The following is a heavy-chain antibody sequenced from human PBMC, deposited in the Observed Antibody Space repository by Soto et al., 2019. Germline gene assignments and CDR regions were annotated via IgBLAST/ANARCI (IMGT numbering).Heavy chain of an antibody. CDR2: INPKSGDT. CDR1: GYTFTHYF. D-gene: IGHD3-10*01. CDR3: ARVPGHKNSRGDF. Sequence: QVRLVQSGPEVRRPGASVTVSCKASGYTFTHYFIHWVRRAPGQGLEWMGYINPKSGDTHYSQTFRGRVSMTVDTSTDTASVGLSSLKSDDTAVYFCARVPGHKNSRGDFWGQGTAITVSS. J-gene: IGHJ4*02. V-gene: IGHV1-2*02.